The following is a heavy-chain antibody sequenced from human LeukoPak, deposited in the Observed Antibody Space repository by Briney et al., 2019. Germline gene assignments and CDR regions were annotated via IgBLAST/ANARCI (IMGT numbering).Heavy chain of an antibody. J-gene: IGHJ5*02. D-gene: IGHD3-10*01. V-gene: IGHV4-34*01. CDR3: ARDYYGSGSYYQKGNWFDP. Sequence: SETLSLTCAVYGGSFSGYYWSWIRQPPGKGLEWIGEINHSGSTNYNPSLKSRVTISVDTSKNQFSLKLSSVTAADTAVYYCARDYYGSGSYYQKGNWFDPWGQGTLVTVSS. CDR1: GGSFSGYY. CDR2: INHSGST.